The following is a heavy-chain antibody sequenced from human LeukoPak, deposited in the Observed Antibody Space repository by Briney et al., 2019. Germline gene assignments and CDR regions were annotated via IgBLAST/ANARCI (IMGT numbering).Heavy chain of an antibody. CDR2: MYYRGST. D-gene: IGHD4-17*01. Sequence: SETLSLTCTVSGGSISSSSHYWGWIRQPPGKGLEWIGSMYYRGSTYHNPSLKSRVTISVDTSKNQFSLKLSSVTAADTAVYYCATTTVRLGYWGQGTLVTVSS. J-gene: IGHJ4*02. CDR3: ATTTVRLGY. CDR1: GGSISSSSHY. V-gene: IGHV4-39*07.